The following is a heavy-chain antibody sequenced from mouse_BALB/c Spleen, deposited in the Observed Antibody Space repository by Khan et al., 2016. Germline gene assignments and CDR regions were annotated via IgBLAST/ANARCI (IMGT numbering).Heavy chain of an antibody. CDR3: ARARYYGYLAY. Sequence: EVKLLESGGGLVQPGGSLKLSCAASGFDFSRYWMSWVRQAPGKGLEWIGEINPDSSTINYTPSLKDKFIISRDNAKNTLYLQMSKVRSEDTALCCCARARYYGYLAYWGQGALVTVSA. V-gene: IGHV4-1*02. D-gene: IGHD1-1*01. J-gene: IGHJ3*01. CDR2: INPDSSTI. CDR1: GFDFSRYW.